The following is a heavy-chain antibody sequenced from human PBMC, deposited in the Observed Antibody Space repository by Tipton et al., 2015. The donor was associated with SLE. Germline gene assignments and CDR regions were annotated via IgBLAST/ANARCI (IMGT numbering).Heavy chain of an antibody. CDR3: ASGLWLANY. CDR2: IYYSGST. CDR1: GDSISFYY. D-gene: IGHD6-19*01. V-gene: IGHV4-59*12. J-gene: IGHJ4*02. Sequence: TLSLTCPVSGDSISFYYWTWIRQPPGKGLEWIGSIYYSGSTYYNPSLKSRVTISVDTSKNQFSLKLSYVTAADTAVYYVASGLWLANYWGQGTLVTVSS.